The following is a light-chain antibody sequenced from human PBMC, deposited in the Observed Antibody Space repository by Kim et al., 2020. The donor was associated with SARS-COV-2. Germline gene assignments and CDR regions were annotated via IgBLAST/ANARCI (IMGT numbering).Light chain of an antibody. CDR2: GAS. J-gene: IGKJ1*01. V-gene: IGKV3-20*01. CDR3: QQYGTSPRT. Sequence: LAPGERATLSCRASQSVNSHLAWHQQKPGQAPRLLMYGASSRATGIPDRFSGSGSGTDFTLTISRLEPEDFAVYYCQQYGTSPRTFGQGTKVDIK. CDR1: QSVNSH.